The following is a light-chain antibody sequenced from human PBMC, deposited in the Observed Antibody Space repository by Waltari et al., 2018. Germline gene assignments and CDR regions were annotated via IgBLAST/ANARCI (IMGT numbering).Light chain of an antibody. CDR2: EGS. Sequence: QSALTQPASVSGSPGQSITISCTGTSSDVGSYNLVSWYQQHPGKAPKLMIYEGSKRTPGVSNRFSGSKSGTSASLTISGLQAEDEADYYCCSYAGSYVFGTGTKVTVL. CDR1: SSDVGSYNL. J-gene: IGLJ1*01. CDR3: CSYAGSYV. V-gene: IGLV2-23*01.